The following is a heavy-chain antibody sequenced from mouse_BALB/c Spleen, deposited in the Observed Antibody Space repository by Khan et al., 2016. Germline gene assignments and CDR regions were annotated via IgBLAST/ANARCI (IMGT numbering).Heavy chain of an antibody. J-gene: IGHJ2*01. CDR2: INTYTGEP. CDR3: AREPLALDY. CDR1: GYTFTNYG. Sequence: QIQLVQSGPELKKPGETVKISCKASGYTFTNYGMNWVKQAPGKGLKWMGWINTYTGEPTYADDFKGRFAFSLETSASTAYLQINNLKNEDTATYFCAREPLALDYWGQGTTLRVSA. V-gene: IGHV9-3-1*01.